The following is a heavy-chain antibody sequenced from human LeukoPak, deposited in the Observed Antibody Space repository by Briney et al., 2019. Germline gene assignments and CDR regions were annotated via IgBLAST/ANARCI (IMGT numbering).Heavy chain of an antibody. Sequence: SVKVSCKASGGTFSSYAISWVRQAPGQGLEWMGGIIPIFGTANYAQKFQGRVTITADESTSTAYMELSSLRSEDTAVYYCARERDYGDYGWFDPWGQGTLVTVSS. D-gene: IGHD4-17*01. CDR2: IIPIFGTA. CDR3: ARERDYGDYGWFDP. V-gene: IGHV1-69*13. J-gene: IGHJ5*02. CDR1: GGTFSSYA.